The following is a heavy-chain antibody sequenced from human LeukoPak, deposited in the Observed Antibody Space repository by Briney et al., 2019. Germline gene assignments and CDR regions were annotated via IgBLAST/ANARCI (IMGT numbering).Heavy chain of an antibody. CDR1: GFIFSGYA. CDR2: ISHDGSNE. Sequence: GGSLRLSCAASGFIFSGYAMHWVRQAPGKGLEWVAFISHDGSNEYYADSVKGRFTISRDNSKNTLYLQMNSLRAEDTAVYYCARVTYSNGRYFDYWGQGTLVTVSS. D-gene: IGHD3-22*01. CDR3: ARVTYSNGRYFDY. V-gene: IGHV3-30*04. J-gene: IGHJ4*02.